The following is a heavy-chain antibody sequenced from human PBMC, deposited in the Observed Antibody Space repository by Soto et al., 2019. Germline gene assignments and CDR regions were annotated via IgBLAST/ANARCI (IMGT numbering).Heavy chain of an antibody. Sequence: PSETLSLTCDVSGGSVSNDNWWSWVRQSPGEGLEWIGEVHHGGYANYNPSLESRVTMSVDRTKNQFFLKLSSVTAADTAVYYCTKNSAYALDYWGQGALVTVS. D-gene: IGHD5-12*01. CDR2: VHHGGYA. CDR1: GGSVSNDNW. J-gene: IGHJ4*02. CDR3: TKNSAYALDY. V-gene: IGHV4-4*02.